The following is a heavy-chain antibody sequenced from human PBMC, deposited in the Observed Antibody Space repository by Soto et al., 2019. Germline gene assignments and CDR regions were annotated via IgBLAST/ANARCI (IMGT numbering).Heavy chain of an antibody. CDR3: AKEIGSGWYGIDS. D-gene: IGHD6-19*01. V-gene: IGHV3-23*01. CDR2: ISTSGGST. Sequence: GGSLRLSCAASGFTFNNYAMSWVRQAPGKGLEWVSGISTSGGSTYYADSVKGRLTISRDNSENTLYLQMNGLGVEDTAVYYCAKEIGSGWYGIDSWGQGTLVTVSS. J-gene: IGHJ4*02. CDR1: GFTFNNYA.